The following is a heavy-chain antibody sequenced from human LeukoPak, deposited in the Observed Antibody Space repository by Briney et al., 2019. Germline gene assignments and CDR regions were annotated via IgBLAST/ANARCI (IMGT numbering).Heavy chain of an antibody. CDR3: AAPLWELLGDRFFYGAFDI. D-gene: IGHD1-26*01. V-gene: IGHV1-69-2*01. Sequence: ASVKISCKVSGYTFTDYYMHWVQQAPGKGLEWMGLVDPEDGETIYAEKFQGRVTITADTSTDTAYMELSSLRSEDTAVYYCAAPLWELLGDRFFYGAFDIWGQGTMVTVSS. CDR1: GYTFTDYY. CDR2: VDPEDGET. J-gene: IGHJ3*02.